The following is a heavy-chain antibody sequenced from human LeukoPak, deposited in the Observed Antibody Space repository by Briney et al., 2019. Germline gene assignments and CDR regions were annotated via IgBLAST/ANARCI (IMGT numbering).Heavy chain of an antibody. Sequence: SETLSPTCAVYGGSFSGYYWSWIRQPPGKGLEWIGEINHSGSTNYNPSLKSRVTISVDTSKNQFSLKLSSVTAADTAVYYCAREGGYCSSTSCYYKFNWFDPWGQGTLVTVSS. V-gene: IGHV4-34*01. D-gene: IGHD2-2*01. J-gene: IGHJ5*02. CDR1: GGSFSGYY. CDR2: INHSGST. CDR3: AREGGYCSSTSCYYKFNWFDP.